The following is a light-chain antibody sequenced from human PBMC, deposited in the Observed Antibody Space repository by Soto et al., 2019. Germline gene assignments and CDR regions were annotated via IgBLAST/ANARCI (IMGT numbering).Light chain of an antibody. J-gene: IGKJ1*01. V-gene: IGKV1-17*01. CDR1: QGIRND. Sequence: DIQMTQSPSSLSASIGDRVTITCRASQGIRNDLAWFQQKPGKAPKRLIYSASSLQSGVPSRFSGSRSGTEFTLTISILQPEDFATYYCLQHNSHPRTFGQGTKVEI. CDR2: SAS. CDR3: LQHNSHPRT.